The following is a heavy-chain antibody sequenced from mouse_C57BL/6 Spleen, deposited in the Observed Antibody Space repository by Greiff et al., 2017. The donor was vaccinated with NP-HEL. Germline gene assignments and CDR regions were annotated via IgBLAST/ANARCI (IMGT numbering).Heavy chain of an antibody. V-gene: IGHV2-5*01. CDR3: AKTYYGSGDYYAMDY. J-gene: IGHJ4*01. CDR2: IWRGGST. Sequence: QVQLQQSGPGLVQPSQSLSITCTVSGFSLTSYGVHWVRQSPGKGLEWLGVIWRGGSTDYNAAFMSRLSITKDNSKSQVFFKMNSLQADDTAIYYCAKTYYGSGDYYAMDYWGQGTSVTVSS. D-gene: IGHD1-1*01. CDR1: GFSLTSYG.